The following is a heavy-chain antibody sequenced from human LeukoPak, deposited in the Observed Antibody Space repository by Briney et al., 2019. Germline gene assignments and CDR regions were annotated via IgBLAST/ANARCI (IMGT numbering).Heavy chain of an antibody. Sequence: GVSLRLSCVASGFIFENFAIHWVRQAPGKGLEWVSIVSFDGTNNFYADSVNGRFTVSRDNSKNTVYLHMNSLRPDDTAVYFCARDRNVIGADFDSWGQGTLVTVSS. J-gene: IGHJ5*01. D-gene: IGHD2/OR15-2a*01. V-gene: IGHV3-30*04. CDR3: ARDRNVIGADFDS. CDR2: VSFDGTNN. CDR1: GFIFENFA.